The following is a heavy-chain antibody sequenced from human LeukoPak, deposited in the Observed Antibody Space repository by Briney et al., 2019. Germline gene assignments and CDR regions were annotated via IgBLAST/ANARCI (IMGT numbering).Heavy chain of an antibody. CDR3: ARAQKTIFGVVTRGLNWFDP. J-gene: IGHJ5*02. CDR2: INHSGST. CDR1: GGSFSGYY. V-gene: IGHV4-34*01. Sequence: PSETLSLTCAVYGGSFSGYYWSWIRQPPGKGLEWIGEINHSGSTNYNPSLKSRVTISVDTSKNQFSLKLSSVTAADTAVYYCARAQKTIFGVVTRGLNWFDPWGQGTLVTVSS. D-gene: IGHD3-3*01.